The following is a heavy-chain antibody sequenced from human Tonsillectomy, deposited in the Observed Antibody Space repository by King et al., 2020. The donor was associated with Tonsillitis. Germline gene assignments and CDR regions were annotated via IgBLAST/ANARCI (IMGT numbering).Heavy chain of an antibody. D-gene: IGHD2-15*01. J-gene: IGHJ3*02. CDR3: ARDRAIAVVVPAVSDAFDI. CDR1: GYTFTSYG. CDR2: ISTYNGNT. V-gene: IGHV1-18*04. Sequence: QLVQSGGEVKKPGASVKVSCKASGYTFTSYGISWVRQAPGQGLEWMGWISTYNGNTNYAEKLQDRVTMTTDTSTSTAYMELRSLGSYDTAVYYCARDRAIAVVVPAVSDAFDIWGQGTMVTVSS.